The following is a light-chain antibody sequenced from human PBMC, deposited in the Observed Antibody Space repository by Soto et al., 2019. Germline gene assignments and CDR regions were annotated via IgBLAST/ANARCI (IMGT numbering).Light chain of an antibody. V-gene: IGKV3-20*01. CDR2: GAS. Sequence: IVLTQSPGTLSLSPGERATLSCRASQSVSSTYIAWYQQNPGQAPRLLIYGASSRATGIPDRFSGSGSGTDFTLTISRLEPEDFAVYFCQQYGRSPPFTFGQGTKVENK. J-gene: IGKJ2*01. CDR3: QQYGRSPPFT. CDR1: QSVSSTY.